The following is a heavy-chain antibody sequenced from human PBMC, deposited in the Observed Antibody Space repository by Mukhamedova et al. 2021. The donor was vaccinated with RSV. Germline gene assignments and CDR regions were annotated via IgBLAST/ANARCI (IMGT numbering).Heavy chain of an antibody. J-gene: IGHJ1*01. CDR3: AKGVAVAAEYFQH. Sequence: VRQAPGKGLEWVSAISGSGGSTYYADSVKGRFTISRANSKNTLYLQMNSLRAEDTAVYYCAKGVAVAAEYFQHWGQGTLVTVSS. V-gene: IGHV3-23*01. CDR2: ISGSGGST. D-gene: IGHD6-19*01.